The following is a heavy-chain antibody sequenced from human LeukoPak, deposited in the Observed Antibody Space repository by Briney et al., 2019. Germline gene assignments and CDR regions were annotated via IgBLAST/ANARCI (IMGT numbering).Heavy chain of an antibody. CDR1: GYTFTSYG. Sequence: ASVKVSCKASGYTFTSYGISWVRQAPGQGLEWMGWISAYNGNTNYAQKLQGRVTMTTDTSTSTAYMELRSLTSDDTAVYYCARAQTCSSTNCYVWGNVFDIWGQGTMVTVSS. D-gene: IGHD2-2*01. V-gene: IGHV1-18*01. J-gene: IGHJ3*02. CDR3: ARAQTCSSTNCYVWGNVFDI. CDR2: ISAYNGNT.